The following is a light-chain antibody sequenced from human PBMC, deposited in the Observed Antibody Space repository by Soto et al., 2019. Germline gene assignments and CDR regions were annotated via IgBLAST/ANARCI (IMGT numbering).Light chain of an antibody. V-gene: IGKV3-11*01. Sequence: EIVLTQSPATLSLSPGERATLSCRASQTISSSLAWYQQKPGQSPRLLIYDASNRASGVPPWFSGSGSGTDFTLSSSSIEPEDFAVYYCQQRSNWPPITFGQGTRLDFK. CDR3: QQRSNWPPIT. CDR1: QTISSS. CDR2: DAS. J-gene: IGKJ5*01.